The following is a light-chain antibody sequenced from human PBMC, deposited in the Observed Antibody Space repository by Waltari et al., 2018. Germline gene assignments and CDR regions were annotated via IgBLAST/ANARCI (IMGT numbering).Light chain of an antibody. CDR3: CSYAGTYTGVA. Sequence: QSALTQPRSVSGSPGQSVTISCTGTSSDVGGYNYVSWYQQHPGNAPKLIIYYVSKRPAGFPDRFAGSKSGNPASLTISGLQADDEADYYCCSYAGTYTGVAIGGGTELSVL. J-gene: IGLJ2*01. CDR1: SSDVGGYNY. V-gene: IGLV2-11*01. CDR2: YVS.